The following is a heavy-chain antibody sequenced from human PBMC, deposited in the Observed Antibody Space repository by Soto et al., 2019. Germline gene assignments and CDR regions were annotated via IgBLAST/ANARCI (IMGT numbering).Heavy chain of an antibody. CDR2: IKQDGSEK. J-gene: IGHJ3*02. CDR1: GFTFSSYW. D-gene: IGHD2-2*01. Sequence: GSLRLSCAASGFTFSSYWMSWVRQAPGKGLEWVANIKQDGSEKYYVDSVKGRFTISRDNAKNSLYLQMNSLRAEDTAVYYCAVIIVVVPAAIHDAFDIWGQGTMVTVSS. CDR3: AVIIVVVPAAIHDAFDI. V-gene: IGHV3-7*01.